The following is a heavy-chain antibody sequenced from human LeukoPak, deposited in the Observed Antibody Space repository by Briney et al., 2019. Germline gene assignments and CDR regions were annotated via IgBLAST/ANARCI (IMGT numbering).Heavy chain of an antibody. D-gene: IGHD4-11*01. CDR3: ARQGWTVTRANWFDP. Sequence: SSETLSLTCTVYGGSISSSSYYWGWIRRPPGKGLEWIGSIYYSGSTYYNPSLKSRVTISVDTSKNQFSLKLSSVTAADTAVYYCARQGWTVTRANWFDPWGQGTLVTVSS. J-gene: IGHJ5*02. V-gene: IGHV4-39*01. CDR1: GGSISSSSYY. CDR2: IYYSGST.